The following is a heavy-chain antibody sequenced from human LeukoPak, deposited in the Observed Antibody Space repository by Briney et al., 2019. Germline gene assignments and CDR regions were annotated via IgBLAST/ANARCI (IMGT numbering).Heavy chain of an antibody. CDR3: ARAAYHYDGSGYYAFDM. CDR1: GDSVTSHSAA. CDR2: TYYRSKWYN. Sequence: SQTLSLTCAISGDSVTSHSAAWIWVRQSPSRGLEWLGRTYYRSKWYNHYAVSLKSRITISPDTSKNQFSLQLNSVTPEDTAVYYCARAAYHYDGSGYYAFDMWGQGTMVTVSS. J-gene: IGHJ3*02. D-gene: IGHD3-22*01. V-gene: IGHV6-1*01.